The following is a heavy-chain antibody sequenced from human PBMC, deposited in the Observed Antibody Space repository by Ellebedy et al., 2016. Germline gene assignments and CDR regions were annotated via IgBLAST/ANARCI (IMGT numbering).Heavy chain of an antibody. J-gene: IGHJ3*02. CDR3: AKDVVPAVLNDAFDI. CDR1: GFTFSSYA. D-gene: IGHD2-2*01. V-gene: IGHV3-23*01. CDR2: ISGSGGST. Sequence: GESLKISCAASGFTFSSYAMSWVRQAPGKGLEWVSAISGSGGSTYYADSVKGRFTISRDNSKNTLYLQMNSLRAEDTAVYYCAKDVVPAVLNDAFDIWGQGTMVTVSS.